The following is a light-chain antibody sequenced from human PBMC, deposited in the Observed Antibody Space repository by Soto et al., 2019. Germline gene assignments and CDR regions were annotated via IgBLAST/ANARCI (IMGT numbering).Light chain of an antibody. CDR2: EVT. CDR3: GLFTTSFLV. CDR1: TSDVGSHNF. V-gene: IGLV2-14*01. J-gene: IGLJ2*01. Sequence: QSALTQPASVSGSPGQSITISCTGTTSDVGSHNFVSWYQQLPGKAPKLLIYEVTNRPSGTSNRFSGSKSGNTASLTISGLQAGEEADYYCGLFTTSFLVFGGGTRLPVL.